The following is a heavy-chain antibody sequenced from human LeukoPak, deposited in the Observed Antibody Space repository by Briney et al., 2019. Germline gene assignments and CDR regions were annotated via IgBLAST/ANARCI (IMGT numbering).Heavy chain of an antibody. V-gene: IGHV3-7*01. Sequence: GGSLRLSCAASGFTSSIYWMSWVRQIPGKGLEWVANIKEDGSEKYYVDSVKGRFTISRDDAKNSLYLQMNSLRAEDTAVYYCAKGLGIFGVGPDAFDIWGQGTMVTVSS. CDR1: GFTSSIYW. J-gene: IGHJ3*02. D-gene: IGHD3-3*01. CDR3: AKGLGIFGVGPDAFDI. CDR2: IKEDGSEK.